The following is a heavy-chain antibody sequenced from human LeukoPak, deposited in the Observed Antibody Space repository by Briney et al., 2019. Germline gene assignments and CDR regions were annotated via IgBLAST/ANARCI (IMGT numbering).Heavy chain of an antibody. V-gene: IGHV3-11*06. CDR2: ISSSSRYT. CDR3: ARTITMVRGINYYFDD. D-gene: IGHD3-10*01. CDR1: GFTFSDYY. J-gene: IGHJ4*02. Sequence: GGSLRLSCAASGFTFSDYYMSWIRQAPGKGLEWVSYISSSSRYTNYADSLKGRFTISRDSAKNSLYLQMNSLRAEDTAVYYCARTITMVRGINYYFDDWGQGTLVTVSS.